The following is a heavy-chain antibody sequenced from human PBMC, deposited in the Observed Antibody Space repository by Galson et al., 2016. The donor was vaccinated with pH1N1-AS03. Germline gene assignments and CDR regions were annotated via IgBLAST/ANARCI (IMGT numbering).Heavy chain of an antibody. CDR1: GFSLTTDKMC. J-gene: IGHJ6*02. Sequence: PALVKPTQTLTLTCTFSGFSLTTDKMCVTWIRQPPGKALEWLARTDWDDDEYYSRSLRTRLTISKDTSKNQAVLTMTNMDPADTGTYFCARSPGDYFYSLGIDVWGQGTTVTVS. V-gene: IGHV2-70*11. CDR2: TDWDDDE. CDR3: ARSPGDYFYSLGIDV.